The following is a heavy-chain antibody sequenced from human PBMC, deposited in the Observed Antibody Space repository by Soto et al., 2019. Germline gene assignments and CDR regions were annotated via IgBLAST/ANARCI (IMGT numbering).Heavy chain of an antibody. V-gene: IGHV3-30-3*01. CDR2: ISHDGGNR. Sequence: PGGSLRLSCAASGFTFGGYAMHWVRQAPGKGLEWVAVISHDGGNRYYVDTVKGRFTISRDNSKNTLYLQMNSLRAEDTAVYSCARESLYCTPDSCSSHHAFDIWGQGTMVTVSS. CDR1: GFTFGGYA. CDR3: ARESLYCTPDSCSSHHAFDI. D-gene: IGHD2-15*01. J-gene: IGHJ3*02.